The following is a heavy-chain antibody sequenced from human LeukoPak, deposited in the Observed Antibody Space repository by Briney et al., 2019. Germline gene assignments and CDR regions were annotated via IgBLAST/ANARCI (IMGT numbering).Heavy chain of an antibody. CDR2: INPGYSDI. J-gene: IGHJ4*02. CDR3: ARHDKGYSGYVTLDY. D-gene: IGHD5-12*01. V-gene: IGHV5-51*01. Sequence: GESLKISCKGSGYSFTSYWIGWVRQMPGKGLEWMGIINPGYSDIRYSPSFQGQVTISADKPISTAYLQWSSLKASDTAIYYCARHDKGYSGYVTLDYWGQGTLVTVSS. CDR1: GYSFTSYW.